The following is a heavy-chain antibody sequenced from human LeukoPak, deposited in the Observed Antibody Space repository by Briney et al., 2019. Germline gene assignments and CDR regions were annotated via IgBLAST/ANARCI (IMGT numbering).Heavy chain of an antibody. D-gene: IGHD6-13*01. CDR2: ISSSSNTI. V-gene: IGHV3-48*01. J-gene: IGHJ3*02. CDR1: GFTFSSYG. CDR3: AKDGGSSWYGAFDI. Sequence: PGGSLRLSCAASGFTFSSYGMHWVRQAPGKGLEWISYISSSSNTIYYADSVKGRFTISRDNAKNSVYLQMNSLRAEDTAVYYCAKDGGSSWYGAFDIWGQGTMVTVSS.